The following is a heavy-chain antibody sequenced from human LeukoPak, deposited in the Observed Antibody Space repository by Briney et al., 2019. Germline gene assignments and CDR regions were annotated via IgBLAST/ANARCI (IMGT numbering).Heavy chain of an antibody. Sequence: SETLSLTCIVSGGSISSYYWSWIRQPAGKGLEWIGRIYTSGSTNYNPSLKSRVTMSVDTSKNQFSLKLSSVTAADTAVYYCARASGSSWYNWFDPWGQGTLVTVSS. J-gene: IGHJ5*02. V-gene: IGHV4-4*07. CDR1: GGSISSYY. CDR3: ARASGSSWYNWFDP. CDR2: IYTSGST. D-gene: IGHD6-13*01.